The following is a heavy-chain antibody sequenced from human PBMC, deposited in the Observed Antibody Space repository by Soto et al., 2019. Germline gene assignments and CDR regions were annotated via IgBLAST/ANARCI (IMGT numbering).Heavy chain of an antibody. CDR3: ARGRPYWSGYGNDDAFDF. CDR1: GFTFSSYG. J-gene: IGHJ3*01. D-gene: IGHD5-12*01. CDR2: IWYDGSNK. V-gene: IGHV3-33*01. Sequence: GGSLRLSCAASGFTFSSYGMHWVRQAPGKGLEWVAVIWYDGSNKYYADSVKGRFTISRDNSKNTLYLQMNSLRAEDTAVYYCARGRPYWSGYGNDDAFDFWGQGTMVTVAS.